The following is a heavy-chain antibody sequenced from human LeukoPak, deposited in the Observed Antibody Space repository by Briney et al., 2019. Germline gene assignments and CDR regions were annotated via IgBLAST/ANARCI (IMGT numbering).Heavy chain of an antibody. CDR3: AKDLRYYDGY. Sequence: GGSLRLSCAASGFTFSSYAMSWVRQAPGKGLEWVSAISGSGGSTYYADSVKGRFTISRDNSKNTLYLQMNGLGAEDTAVYYCAKDLRYYDGYWGQGTLVTVSS. J-gene: IGHJ4*02. CDR2: ISGSGGST. CDR1: GFTFSSYA. D-gene: IGHD3-22*01. V-gene: IGHV3-23*01.